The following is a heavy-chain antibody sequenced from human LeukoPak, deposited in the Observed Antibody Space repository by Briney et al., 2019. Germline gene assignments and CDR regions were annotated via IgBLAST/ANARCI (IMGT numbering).Heavy chain of an antibody. CDR1: GFTFSDYY. CDR3: ARDCAYYDILTGYPRWFDY. D-gene: IGHD3-9*01. CDR2: ISSSSSYT. Sequence: GGSLRLSCAASGFTFSDYYMSRIRQAPGKGLEWVSYISSSSSYTNYADSVKGRFTISRDNAKNSLYLQMNSLRAEDTAVYYCARDCAYYDILTGYPRWFDYWGQGTLVTVSS. J-gene: IGHJ4*02. V-gene: IGHV3-11*06.